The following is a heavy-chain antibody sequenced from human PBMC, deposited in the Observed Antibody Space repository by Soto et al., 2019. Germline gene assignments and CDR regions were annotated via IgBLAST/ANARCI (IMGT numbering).Heavy chain of an antibody. Sequence: QVQLVQSGAEVKKPGASVKVSCKASGYTFTSYAMHWVRQAPGQRLEWMGWINAGNGNTKYSQKFQGRVTITRDTSASTGYMELSSLRSEDTAVYYWAGDPQGGVIGTDFDHWGQGTLVTVSS. J-gene: IGHJ4*02. CDR2: INAGNGNT. CDR3: AGDPQGGVIGTDFDH. CDR1: GYTFTSYA. V-gene: IGHV1-3*01. D-gene: IGHD3-16*02.